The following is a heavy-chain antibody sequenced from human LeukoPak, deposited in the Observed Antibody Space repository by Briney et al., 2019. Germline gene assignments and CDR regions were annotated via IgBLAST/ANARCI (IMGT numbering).Heavy chain of an antibody. Sequence: SETLSLTCTVSGDSISSYYWSWIRQPPGKGLEWIGYIYYSGSTNYNPSLKSRVTISVDTSKNQFSLKLSSVTAADTAVYYCARRSSGYYHYFDYWGQGTLVTVSS. CDR1: GDSISSYY. CDR2: IYYSGST. V-gene: IGHV4-59*01. D-gene: IGHD3-22*01. CDR3: ARRSSGYYHYFDY. J-gene: IGHJ4*02.